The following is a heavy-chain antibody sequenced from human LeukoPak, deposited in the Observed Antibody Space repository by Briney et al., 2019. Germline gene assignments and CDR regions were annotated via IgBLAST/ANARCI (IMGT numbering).Heavy chain of an antibody. CDR3: ARITYYYDSSGYTSAFDI. CDR1: GFSLSTSGMC. CDR2: IDWDDDK. V-gene: IGHV2-70*11. D-gene: IGHD3-22*01. Sequence: SGPALAKPTQTLTLTCTFSGFSLSTSGMCVSWIRQPPGKALEWLARIDWDDDKYYSTSLKTRLTISKDTSKNQVVLTMTNMDPVDTATYYCARITYYYDSSGYTSAFDIWGQGTMVTVSS. J-gene: IGHJ3*02.